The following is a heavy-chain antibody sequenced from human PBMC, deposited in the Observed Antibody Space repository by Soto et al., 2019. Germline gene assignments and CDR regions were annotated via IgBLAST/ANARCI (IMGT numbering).Heavy chain of an antibody. CDR3: ARSWSSGWVPTEGSFDY. J-gene: IGHJ4*02. V-gene: IGHV6-1*01. CDR2: TYYRSKWYN. Sequence: QSQTLSLTCAISGDSVSSNSAAWNWIRQSPSRGLEWLGRTYYRSKWYNDYAVSVKSRITINPDTSKNQFSLQLNSVTPEDTAVYYCARSWSSGWVPTEGSFDYWGQGTLVTVSS. D-gene: IGHD6-19*01. CDR1: GDSVSSNSAA.